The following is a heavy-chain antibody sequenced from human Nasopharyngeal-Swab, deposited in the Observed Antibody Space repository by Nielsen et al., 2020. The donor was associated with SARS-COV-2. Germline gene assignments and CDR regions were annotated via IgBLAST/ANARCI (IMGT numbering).Heavy chain of an antibody. CDR1: GYTFSYYT. J-gene: IGHJ2*01. Sequence: ASVKVSCKAYGYTFSYYTIHWVRQAPGQSLVWMGWINTEYGNTRYSQKFQGRVTISRDTSARTADMELSSLTSEDTAVYYCAREKAAAGTGYWYFDLWGRGTLVTVSS. V-gene: IGHV1-3*04. D-gene: IGHD6-13*01. CDR2: INTEYGNT. CDR3: AREKAAAGTGYWYFDL.